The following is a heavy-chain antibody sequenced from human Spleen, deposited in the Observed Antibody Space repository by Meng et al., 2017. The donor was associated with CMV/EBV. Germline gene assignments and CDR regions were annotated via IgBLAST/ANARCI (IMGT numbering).Heavy chain of an antibody. J-gene: IGHJ6*02. CDR2: ISGSGTTV. Sequence: GESLKISCAASGFTFSDYYMTWIRQAPGKGLEWVSYISGSGTTVYYADSVKGRFTISRDNSKNTLYLQMNSLRAEDTAVYYCASPYCRASRCYLYYYAMDVWGQGTTVTVSS. CDR1: GFTFSDYY. V-gene: IGHV3-11*04. D-gene: IGHD2-2*01. CDR3: ASPYCRASRCYLYYYAMDV.